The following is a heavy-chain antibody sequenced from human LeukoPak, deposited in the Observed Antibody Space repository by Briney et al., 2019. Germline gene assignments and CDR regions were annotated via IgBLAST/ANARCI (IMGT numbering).Heavy chain of an antibody. Sequence: ASVTVSCKASGYTFTGYYMHWVRQAPGQGLEWMGWINPNSGGTNYAQKFQGRVTMTRDTSISTAYMELSRLRSDDTAVYYCARVYSYGYRPFDYWGQGTLVTVSS. CDR1: GYTFTGYY. CDR2: INPNSGGT. J-gene: IGHJ4*02. CDR3: ARVYSYGYRPFDY. V-gene: IGHV1-2*02. D-gene: IGHD5-18*01.